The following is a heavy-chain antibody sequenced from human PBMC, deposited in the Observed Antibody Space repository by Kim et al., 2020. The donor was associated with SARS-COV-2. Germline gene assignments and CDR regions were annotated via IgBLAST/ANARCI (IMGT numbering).Heavy chain of an antibody. V-gene: IGHV4-30-2*03. CDR3: ASRLYSSGWSFDY. Sequence: YNPSLMRRVTISVDTSKIQFSLKLSSVTAADTAVYYCASRLYSSGWSFDYWGQGTLVTVSS. D-gene: IGHD6-19*01. J-gene: IGHJ4*02.